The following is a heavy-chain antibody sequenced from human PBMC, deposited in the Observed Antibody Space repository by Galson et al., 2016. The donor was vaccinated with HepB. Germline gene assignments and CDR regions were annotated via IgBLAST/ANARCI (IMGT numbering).Heavy chain of an antibody. CDR2: IWYDGSNK. V-gene: IGHV3-33*06. J-gene: IGHJ4*02. D-gene: IGHD2-2*01. CDR3: AKDGRIYCSSSSCHDHFHY. Sequence: SLRLSCAASGFTFSSYGMHWVRQAPGKGLEWVAVIWYDGSNKYYADSVKGRFTISRDNSKKTLYLQMNSLRAEDTAVYYCAKDGRIYCSSSSCHDHFHYWGQGTLVTVSP. CDR1: GFTFSSYG.